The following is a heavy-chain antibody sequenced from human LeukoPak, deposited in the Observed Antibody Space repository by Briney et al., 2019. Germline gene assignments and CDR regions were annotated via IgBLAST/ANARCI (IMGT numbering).Heavy chain of an antibody. CDR2: ISGSSSSSDGGAI. CDR1: GFTFRTYR. D-gene: IGHD1-26*01. CDR3: ASGTGSDSWYSAY. J-gene: IGHJ4*02. V-gene: IGHV3-48*02. Sequence: GGSLRLSCAASGFTFRTYRMNWVRQAPGRGLEWVSYISGSSSSSDGGAIQYADSVKGRFTISRDNDKNSLYLQMNSLRDEDTAVYYCASGTGSDSWYSAYWGQGTLVSVSS.